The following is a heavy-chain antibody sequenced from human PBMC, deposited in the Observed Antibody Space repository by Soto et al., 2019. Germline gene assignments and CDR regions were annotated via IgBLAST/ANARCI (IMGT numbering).Heavy chain of an antibody. Sequence: SVKVCCKASGYTFTSYYMHWVRQAPGQGLEWMGIINPSCGSTSYAQKFQGRVTMTADESTSTAYMELSSLRSEDTAVYYCARDPIAGAGTTNVGYWCKGTLVTVSS. V-gene: IGHV1-46*01. D-gene: IGHD6-13*01. CDR2: INPSCGST. J-gene: IGHJ4*02. CDR1: GYTFTSYY. CDR3: ARDPIAGAGTTNVGY.